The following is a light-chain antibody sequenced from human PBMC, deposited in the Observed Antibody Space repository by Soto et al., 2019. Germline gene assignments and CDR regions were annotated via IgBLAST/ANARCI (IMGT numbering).Light chain of an antibody. CDR2: SNN. V-gene: IGLV1-44*01. CDR1: SSNIGGNT. Sequence: QSVLTQPPSASETPGQRVTISCSGSSSNIGGNTDWYQQLPGTAPKLLIYSNNQRPSGVPDRFSGSKSGTSASLAISGLQSEDEADYYCAAWDDSLNGYVFGTGTKVTVL. CDR3: AAWDDSLNGYV. J-gene: IGLJ1*01.